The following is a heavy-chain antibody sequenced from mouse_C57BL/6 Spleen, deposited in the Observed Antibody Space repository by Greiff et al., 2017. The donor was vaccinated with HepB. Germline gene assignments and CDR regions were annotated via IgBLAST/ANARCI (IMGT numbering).Heavy chain of an antibody. CDR1: GYAFSSYW. D-gene: IGHD2-2*01. CDR2: IYPGDGDT. J-gene: IGHJ3*01. Sequence: QVQLKESGAELVKPGASVKISCKASGYAFSSYWMNWVKQRPGKGLEWIGQIYPGDGDTNYNGKFKGKATLTADKSSSTAYMQLSSLTSGDSAVYFCVRRIYYGYDGGFAYWGQGTLVTVSA. V-gene: IGHV1-80*01. CDR3: VRRIYYGYDGGFAY.